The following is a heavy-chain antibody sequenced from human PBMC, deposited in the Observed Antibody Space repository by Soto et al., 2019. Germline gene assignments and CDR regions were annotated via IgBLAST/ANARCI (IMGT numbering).Heavy chain of an antibody. Sequence: GGSLRLSXAASGFTFSGLSMNWVRQPPGKGLEWVSSVTSSPSSMFYADSVKGRFTISRDDAKDSLFLQMNSLRADDTAVYYCAREADFASSGYVLDYWGLGTLVTVSS. CDR2: VTSSPSSM. CDR1: GFTFSGLS. J-gene: IGHJ4*02. V-gene: IGHV3-21*01. CDR3: AREADFASSGYVLDY. D-gene: IGHD3-22*01.